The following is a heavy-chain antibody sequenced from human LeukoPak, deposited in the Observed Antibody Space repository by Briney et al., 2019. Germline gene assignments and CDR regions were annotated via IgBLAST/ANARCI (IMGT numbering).Heavy chain of an antibody. CDR2: IFHSGST. CDR1: GYSLTSGYY. J-gene: IGHJ3*02. CDR3: ARDLGYSYGHDAFDI. V-gene: IGHV4-38-2*02. Sequence: SETLSLTCTVSGYSLTSGYYWGWIRQPPGKGLEWIASIFHSGSTFYNPSVKSRVTISVDTSKNQFSLKLSSVTAADTAVYYCARDLGYSYGHDAFDIWGQGTMVTVSS. D-gene: IGHD5-18*01.